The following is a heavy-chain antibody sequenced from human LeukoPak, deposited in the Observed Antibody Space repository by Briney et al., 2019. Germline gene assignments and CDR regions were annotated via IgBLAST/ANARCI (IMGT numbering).Heavy chain of an antibody. CDR3: ARDTGSYYYYYGMDV. CDR2: IYYSGST. D-gene: IGHD4-11*01. J-gene: IGHJ6*02. CDR1: GGSISSYS. Sequence: PSETLSLTCTVSGGSISSYSWNWVRQPPGRGLEWIGRIYYSGSTNYNASLKSRVTISVDTSRNQFSLKLSSVTTADTAVYYCARDTGSYYYYYGMDVWGQGTTVTVSS. V-gene: IGHV4-59*13.